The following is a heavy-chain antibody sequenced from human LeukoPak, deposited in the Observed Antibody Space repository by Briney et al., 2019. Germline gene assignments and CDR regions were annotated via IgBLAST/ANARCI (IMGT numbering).Heavy chain of an antibody. J-gene: IGHJ4*02. CDR3: ARQAATAYDYFDY. CDR2: IYPGDSDT. V-gene: IGHV5-51*01. Sequence: GESLKISSKGSGXSFSTHWIGWVRQMPGKGLEWMWIIYPGDSDTRYGPSFQGQVTISADKSISTAYLQWSSLKASDTAMYYCARQAATAYDYFDYWGQGTPVTVSS. CDR1: GXSFSTHW. D-gene: IGHD1-1*01.